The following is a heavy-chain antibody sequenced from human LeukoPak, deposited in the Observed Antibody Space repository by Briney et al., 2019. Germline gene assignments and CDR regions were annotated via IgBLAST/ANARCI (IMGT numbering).Heavy chain of an antibody. Sequence: GRSLRLSCAASGFTFSNYAIHWVRQAPGKGLEWVAVISYDGSNKYYADSVKGRFTISRDNSKNTLYLQMNSLRAEDTAVYYCAGDYGGNSMFDYWGQGTLVTVSS. CDR2: ISYDGSNK. D-gene: IGHD4-23*01. J-gene: IGHJ4*02. CDR1: GFTFSNYA. CDR3: AGDYGGNSMFDY. V-gene: IGHV3-30*14.